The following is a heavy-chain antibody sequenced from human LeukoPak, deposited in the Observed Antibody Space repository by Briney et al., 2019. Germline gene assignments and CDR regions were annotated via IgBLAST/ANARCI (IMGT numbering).Heavy chain of an antibody. Sequence: GGSLRLSCAASGFTFSSHAMSWVRQAPGKGLEWVSAISGSGGSTYYADSVKGRFTISRGNSKNTLYLQMNSLRAEDTAVYYCAKRPWAAADNYWGQGTLVTVSS. CDR2: ISGSGGST. D-gene: IGHD6-13*01. CDR3: AKRPWAAADNY. CDR1: GFTFSSHA. J-gene: IGHJ4*02. V-gene: IGHV3-23*01.